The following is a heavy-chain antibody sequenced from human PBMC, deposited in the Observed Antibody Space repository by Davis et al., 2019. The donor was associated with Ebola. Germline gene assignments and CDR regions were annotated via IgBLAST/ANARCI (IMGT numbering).Heavy chain of an antibody. CDR3: ARRGTAIGF. CDR1: EFTFSSYS. V-gene: IGHV3-30*09. Sequence: GESLKISCAASEFTFSSYSMHWVRQAPGKGLEWVAVISNDGRSKFYADSVKGRFAISRDNSENTLYLQMDSLRLEDTAVYYCARRGTAIGFWGQGTLVTVSS. D-gene: IGHD5-18*01. J-gene: IGHJ4*02. CDR2: ISNDGRSK.